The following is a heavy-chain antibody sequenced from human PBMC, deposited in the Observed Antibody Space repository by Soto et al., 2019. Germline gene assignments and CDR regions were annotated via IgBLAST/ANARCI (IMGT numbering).Heavy chain of an antibody. CDR1: GWSINTYY. CDR3: ARHYGDGYDYVDY. V-gene: IGHV4-59*08. CDR2: IYYRANP. J-gene: IGHJ4*02. Sequence: KPSETLSLTCTVSGWSINTYYWSWIRQPPGNGLEWIGFIYYRANPNYNPSLKSRVTISQDTSKNQFSLKLSSVTAADTAVYYCARHYGDGYDYVDYWGQGTLVTVSS. D-gene: IGHD5-12*01.